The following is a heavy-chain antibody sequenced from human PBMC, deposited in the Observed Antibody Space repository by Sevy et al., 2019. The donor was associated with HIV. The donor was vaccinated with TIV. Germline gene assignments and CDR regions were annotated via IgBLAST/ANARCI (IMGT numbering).Heavy chain of an antibody. V-gene: IGHV4-39*01. CDR3: AIWYGNNFDY. J-gene: IGHJ4*02. Sequence: SETLSLTCTVSGGTISSSSYRWGWIRQPPGKGLEWVGSIYHTGAADDNPSLKRRVTMSVDTSKNQFSLQVGSVTAADTAVYYCAIWYGNNFDYWGQGALVTVSS. CDR1: GGTISSSSYR. D-gene: IGHD3-10*01. CDR2: IYHTGAA.